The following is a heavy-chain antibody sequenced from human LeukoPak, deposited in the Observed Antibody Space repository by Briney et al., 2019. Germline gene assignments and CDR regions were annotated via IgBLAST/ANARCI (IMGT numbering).Heavy chain of an antibody. J-gene: IGHJ4*02. CDR3: ARDDIVLMVYASTY. V-gene: IGHV3-30-3*01. CDR1: GFTFSSYA. CDR2: ISYDGSNK. D-gene: IGHD2-8*01. Sequence: GGALRLSCAASGFTFSSYAMHWVRQAPGKGLEGGAVISYDGSNKYYADSVKGRFTISRDNSKNTLYLQMNSLRAEDTAVYYCARDDIVLMVYASTYWGQGTLVTVSS.